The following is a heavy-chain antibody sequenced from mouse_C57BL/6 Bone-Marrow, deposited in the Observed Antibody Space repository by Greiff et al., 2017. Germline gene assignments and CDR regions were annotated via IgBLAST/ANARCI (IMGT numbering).Heavy chain of an antibody. J-gene: IGHJ2*01. CDR2: IYPGDGDT. Sequence: QVQLQESGPELVKPGASVKISCKASGYAFSSSWMNWVKQRPGKGLEWIGRIYPGDGDTNYNGKFKGKATLTADKSSSTAYMQLSSLTSEDSAVYFCARYLFYWGQGTTLTVSS. CDR1: GYAFSSSW. V-gene: IGHV1-82*01. CDR3: ARYLFY.